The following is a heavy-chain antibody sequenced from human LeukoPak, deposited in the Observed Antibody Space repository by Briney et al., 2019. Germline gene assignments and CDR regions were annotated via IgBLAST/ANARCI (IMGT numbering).Heavy chain of an antibody. V-gene: IGHV3-48*01. J-gene: IGHJ3*02. D-gene: IGHD3-9*01. CDR2: ISSSSSTI. CDR1: GFTFSSYS. CDR3: AKDDGYYDILTDAFDI. Sequence: GGSLRLSCAASGFTFSSYSMNWVRQAPGKGLEWVSYISSSSSTIYYADSVKGRFTISRDNSKNTLYLQMNSLRAEDTAVYYCAKDDGYYDILTDAFDIWGQGTMVTVSS.